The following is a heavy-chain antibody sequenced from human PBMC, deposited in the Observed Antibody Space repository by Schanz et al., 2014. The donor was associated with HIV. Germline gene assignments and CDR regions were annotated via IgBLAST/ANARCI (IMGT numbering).Heavy chain of an antibody. V-gene: IGHV4-34*01. CDR1: NGSFGAYH. Sequence: QVQLQQWGTGLLKPSETLSLICAVYNGSFGAYHWSWIRQPPGKGLEWIGDISTTGTTNYNPSLRSRVTISVDTSKNQFSLKLSSVTGADTAVYYCARDSAMDYFDYWGQGTLVTVSS. J-gene: IGHJ4*02. CDR2: ISTTGTT. CDR3: ARDSAMDYFDY. D-gene: IGHD6-13*01.